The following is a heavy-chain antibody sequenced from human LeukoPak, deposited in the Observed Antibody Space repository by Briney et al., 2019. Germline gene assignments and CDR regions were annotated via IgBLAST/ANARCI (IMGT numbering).Heavy chain of an antibody. Sequence: GGSLRLSCAASGFTFSSYSMNWVRQAPGKGLEGVSYISSSSSSIYYADTVKGRFTISRDNAKNSLYLQMNSLSDEDTAVYYCAGSIFGAVPDLYWGQGTLVTVSS. CDR3: AGSIFGAVPDLY. CDR1: GFTFSSYS. J-gene: IGHJ4*02. V-gene: IGHV3-48*02. D-gene: IGHD3-3*01. CDR2: ISSSSSSI.